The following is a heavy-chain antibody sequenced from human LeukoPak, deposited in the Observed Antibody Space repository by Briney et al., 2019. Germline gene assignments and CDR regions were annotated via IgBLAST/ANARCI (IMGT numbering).Heavy chain of an antibody. V-gene: IGHV3-23*01. CDR3: ASVEVSGYFDY. CDR2: ISPSGTST. D-gene: IGHD3-10*01. CDR1: GFTFSDYA. J-gene: IGHJ4*02. Sequence: GGSLRLSCAASGFTFSDYAMSWVRQAPGKGLEWVSGISPSGTSTYYADSVKGRFTISRDNSKNTLYLQMNSLRAEDTAVYYCASVEVSGYFDYWGQGTLVTVSS.